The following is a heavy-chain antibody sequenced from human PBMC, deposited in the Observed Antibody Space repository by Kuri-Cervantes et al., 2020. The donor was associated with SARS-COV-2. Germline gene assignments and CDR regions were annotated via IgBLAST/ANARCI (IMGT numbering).Heavy chain of an antibody. CDR2: IYTSGST. J-gene: IGHJ5*02. CDR1: GGSISSGSYY. D-gene: IGHD5-18*01. V-gene: IGHV4-61*02. Sequence: SETLSLTCTVSGGSISSGSYYWSWIRQPAGKGLEWIGRIYTSGSTNYHPSLKSRVTISVDTSKNQFSLKLSSVTAADTAVYYCARIIVGYSYGLTRGGWFDPWGQGTLVTVSS. CDR3: ARIIVGYSYGLTRGGWFDP.